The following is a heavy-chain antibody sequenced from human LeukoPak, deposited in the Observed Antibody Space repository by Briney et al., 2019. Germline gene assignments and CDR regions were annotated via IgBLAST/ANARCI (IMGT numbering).Heavy chain of an antibody. V-gene: IGHV1-69*13. CDR2: VIPIFGTA. D-gene: IGHD6-13*01. CDR3: ATDGYSSSWPQFDY. CDR1: GGTFSSYA. Sequence: VASVKVSCKASGGTFSSYAISWVRQAPGQGLEWMGGVIPIFGTANYAQKFQGRVTITADESTSTAYMELSSLRSEDTAVYYCATDGYSSSWPQFDYWGQGTLVTVSS. J-gene: IGHJ4*02.